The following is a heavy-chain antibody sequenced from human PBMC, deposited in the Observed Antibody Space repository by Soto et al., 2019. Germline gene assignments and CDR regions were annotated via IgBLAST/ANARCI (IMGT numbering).Heavy chain of an antibody. J-gene: IGHJ4*02. CDR2: IWYDGSNK. V-gene: IGHV3-33*01. Sequence: QVQLVESGGGVVQPGRSLRLSCAASGFTFSSYGMHWVRQAPGKGLEWVAVIWYDGSNKYHADSVKGRFTISRDNSKNKLNLQMNSLRAEDTAVYYCARTAYCGGDCYWYFDYWGQGTLVTVSS. D-gene: IGHD2-21*02. CDR1: GFTFSSYG. CDR3: ARTAYCGGDCYWYFDY.